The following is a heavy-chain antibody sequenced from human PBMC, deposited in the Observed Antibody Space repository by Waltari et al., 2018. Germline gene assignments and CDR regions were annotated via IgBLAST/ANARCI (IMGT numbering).Heavy chain of an antibody. CDR3: TKRAESNGWTGWIFDY. V-gene: IGHV3-23*01. D-gene: IGHD6-19*01. Sequence: EVQLLESGGGLVQPGGSLRLSCAASGSTFSSYAMSWARQAPGKGLEWGSAMRDRGGNTCYADSVKARSTISRDNSKNTLYLQMNSLGAEDTAVYYCTKRAESNGWTGWIFDYWGQGTLVTVSS. CDR2: MRDRGGNT. CDR1: GSTFSSYA. J-gene: IGHJ4*02.